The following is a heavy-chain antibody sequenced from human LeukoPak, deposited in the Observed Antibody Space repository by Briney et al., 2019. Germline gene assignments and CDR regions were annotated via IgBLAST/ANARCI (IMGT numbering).Heavy chain of an antibody. CDR3: ARLIGAFDI. V-gene: IGHV4-59*08. D-gene: IGHD3-16*02. Sequence: PSETLSLTCTVSGGSISSYYWSWIRQPPGKGLEWIGCIYYSGSTNYNPSLKSRVTISVDTSKNQFSLKLSSVTAADTAVYYCARLIGAFDIWGQGTMVTVSS. CDR1: GGSISSYY. CDR2: IYYSGST. J-gene: IGHJ3*02.